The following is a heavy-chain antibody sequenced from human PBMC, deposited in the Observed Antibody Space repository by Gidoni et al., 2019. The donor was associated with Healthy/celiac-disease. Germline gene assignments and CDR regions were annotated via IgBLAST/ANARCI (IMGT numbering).Heavy chain of an antibody. Sequence: QVHLQESGPGLVKPSETLSLTCTVSGGSISSYYWSWIRQPPGKGLEWIGYIYYSGSTNYNPSLKSRVTISVDTSKNQFSLKLSSVTAADTAVYYCAREGGSYYGFDYFDYWGQGTLVTVSS. CDR2: IYYSGST. V-gene: IGHV4-59*01. CDR3: AREGGSYYGFDYFDY. J-gene: IGHJ4*02. D-gene: IGHD1-26*01. CDR1: GGSISSYY.